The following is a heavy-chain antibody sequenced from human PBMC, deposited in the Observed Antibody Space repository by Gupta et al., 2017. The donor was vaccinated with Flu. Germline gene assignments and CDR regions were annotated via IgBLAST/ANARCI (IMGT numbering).Heavy chain of an antibody. CDR3: ARAVDGIVGATID. J-gene: IGHJ4*02. CDR2: IYYSGST. Sequence: QVQLQESGPGLVKPSETLSLTCTVSGGSIGSYYWSWIRQPQGKGLEWIGYIYYSGSTNYNPSLKSRVTISVDTSKNQFSLKLSSVTAADTAVYYCARAVDGIVGATIDWGQGTLVTVSS. CDR1: GGSIGSYY. V-gene: IGHV4-59*01. D-gene: IGHD1-26*01.